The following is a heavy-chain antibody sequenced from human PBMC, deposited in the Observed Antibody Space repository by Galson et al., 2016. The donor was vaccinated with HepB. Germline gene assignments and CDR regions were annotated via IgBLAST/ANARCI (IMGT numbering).Heavy chain of an antibody. V-gene: IGHV3-30-3*01. CDR1: GFSLSSYG. CDR3: ARDADVVVPPAGRFGLDV. Sequence: SLRLSCAASGFSLSSYGMVWVRQAPGKGLEWVSVISYEGTKKNYADSVQGRFTISRDSSKNTLHLQMSSLRAEDTAVYYCARDADVVVPPAGRFGLDVWGQGTTVSVSS. J-gene: IGHJ6*02. CDR2: ISYEGTKK. D-gene: IGHD2-2*01.